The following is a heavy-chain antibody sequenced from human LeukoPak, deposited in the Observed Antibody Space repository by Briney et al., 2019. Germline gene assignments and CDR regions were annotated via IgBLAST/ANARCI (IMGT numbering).Heavy chain of an antibody. CDR2: ISGSGFT. CDR3: ARGLYSSSP. J-gene: IGHJ4*02. V-gene: IGHV3-23*01. CDR1: GFPFSSYA. Sequence: GGSVRLSCAASGFPFSSYAMSWVRQAPGKGLEWVSAISGSGFTYYAVCVKGRFPLYRDNSKNTLYLQMNSLRAEDTAVYYCARGLYSSSPWGQGTLVTVSS. D-gene: IGHD6-6*01.